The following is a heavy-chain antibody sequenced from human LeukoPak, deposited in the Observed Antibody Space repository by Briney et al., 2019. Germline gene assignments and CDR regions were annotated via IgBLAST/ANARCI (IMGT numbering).Heavy chain of an antibody. V-gene: IGHV3-33*08. CDR2: IWDDGNNK. CDR1: GFTFSNYG. CDR3: ARDGNSGYDYPIFDY. D-gene: IGHD5-12*01. Sequence: GGSLRLSCAASGFTFSNYGMHWVRQAPGKGREGVAVIWDDGNNKYYADCFEGRFTISRDNSNNKLYLQMNSMRAEDTAVYYCARDGNSGYDYPIFDYRGQGTLVTVSS. J-gene: IGHJ4*02.